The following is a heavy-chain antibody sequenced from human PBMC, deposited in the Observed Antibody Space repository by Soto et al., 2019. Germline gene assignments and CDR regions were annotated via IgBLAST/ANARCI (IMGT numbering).Heavy chain of an antibody. Sequence: EVQLVESGGGWVRPGGSLSSSGPPSEFPSRSYGLNWVRRAPGKGLGGFSYISGSSIFVYYAASLKGGFTISRDNAKNSLYLQMNRLRDADSAVYYCARDSAPPIEVAGTFFFFEEWGQGTLVTLSS. CDR2: ISGSSIFV. D-gene: IGHD6-19*01. CDR3: ARDSAPPIEVAGTFFFFEE. V-gene: IGHV3-48*02. CDR1: EFPSRSYG. J-gene: IGHJ4*02.